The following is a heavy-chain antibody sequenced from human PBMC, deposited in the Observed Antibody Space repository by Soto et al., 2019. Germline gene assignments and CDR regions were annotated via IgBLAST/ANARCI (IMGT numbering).Heavy chain of an antibody. CDR2: ISAGGGTT. J-gene: IGHJ4*02. D-gene: IGHD5-12*01. CDR1: GFTFDTNG. CDR3: AKVRRDSAWLQELDYFDY. V-gene: IGHV3-23*01. Sequence: PGGSLRLSCAASGFTFDTNGMAWVRQVPGKGLEWFAAISAGGGTTYYADPVKGRFTISRDHSKKMLYLQMNSLRAEDTAVYYCAKVRRDSAWLQELDYFDYWGQGT.